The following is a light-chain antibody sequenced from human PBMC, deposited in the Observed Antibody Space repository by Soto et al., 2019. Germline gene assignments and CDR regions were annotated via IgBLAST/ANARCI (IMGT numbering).Light chain of an antibody. CDR3: MQGTQWPYT. V-gene: IGKV2-30*02. CDR2: KVS. Sequence: DVVMTQSPLSLPVTLGQPASMSCRASQSLVHSDGNTYLSWFQQRPGQSPRRLTYKVSNRDSGVPDRFSGSGLGTDFTMKISRVEAEDVGVYYCMQGTQWPYTFGQGTKLEIK. CDR1: QSLVHSDGNTY. J-gene: IGKJ2*01.